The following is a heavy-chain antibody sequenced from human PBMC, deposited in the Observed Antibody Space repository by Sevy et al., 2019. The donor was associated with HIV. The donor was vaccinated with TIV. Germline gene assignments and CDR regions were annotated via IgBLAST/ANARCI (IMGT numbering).Heavy chain of an antibody. J-gene: IGHJ4*02. CDR3: AKGVATIPPYFDY. CDR1: GFTFDDYT. CDR2: ISWDGGST. Sequence: GGSLRLSCAASGFTFDDYTMHWVRQAPGKGLEWVSLISWDGGSTYYADSVKGRFTISRDNSKNSLYLQMNSLRTEDTSLYYCAKGVATIPPYFDYWGQGTLVTVSS. D-gene: IGHD5-12*01. V-gene: IGHV3-43*01.